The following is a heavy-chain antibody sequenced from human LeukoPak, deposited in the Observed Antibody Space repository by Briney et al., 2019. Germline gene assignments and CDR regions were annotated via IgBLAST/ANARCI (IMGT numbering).Heavy chain of an antibody. CDR1: GFSFSGYS. J-gene: IGHJ4*02. Sequence: GGSLRLSCRASGFSFSGYSMNWVRQAPGKGLEWISAITSSGYIEYSDSVKGRVTISRDNAMNSLYLQMNSLRAEDTAVYYCARIGLYPGYPSGWAHDFDSWGQGTLVTVSS. V-gene: IGHV3-21*01. D-gene: IGHD6-19*01. CDR2: ITSSGYI. CDR3: ARIGLYPGYPSGWAHDFDS.